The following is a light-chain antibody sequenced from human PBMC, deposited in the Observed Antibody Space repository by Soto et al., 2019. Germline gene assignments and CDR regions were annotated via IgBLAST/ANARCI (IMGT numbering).Light chain of an antibody. Sequence: DIVLTQSSATLALSPGESVTLSCRASQSVTNFLAWYQQKPGQAPRLLIFDASKRATGVPPRFSGSGSGTDFTLTISSLEPEDLGVYYCQQRSNWPRTFSQGTKVDIK. CDR2: DAS. CDR1: QSVTNF. CDR3: QQRSNWPRT. V-gene: IGKV3-11*01. J-gene: IGKJ1*01.